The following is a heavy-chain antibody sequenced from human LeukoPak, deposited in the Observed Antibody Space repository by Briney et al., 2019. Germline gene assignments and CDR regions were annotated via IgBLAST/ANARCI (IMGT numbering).Heavy chain of an antibody. J-gene: IGHJ4*02. Sequence: KSGGSLRLSCAASGFTFSNAWMSWVRQAPGKGLEWVGRIKSKTDGGTTDYAAPVKGRFTISRDDSKNTLYLQMNSLKTEDTAVYYCRVTSPIAAAHLDYWGQGTLVTVSS. V-gene: IGHV3-15*01. CDR2: IKSKTDGGTT. CDR3: RVTSPIAAAHLDY. CDR1: GFTFSNAW. D-gene: IGHD6-13*01.